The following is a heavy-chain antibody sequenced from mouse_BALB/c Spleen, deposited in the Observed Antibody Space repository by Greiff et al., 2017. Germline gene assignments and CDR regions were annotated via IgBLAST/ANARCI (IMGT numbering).Heavy chain of an antibody. V-gene: IGHV3-6*02. J-gene: IGHJ4*01. CDR1: GYSITSGYY. Sequence: EESGPGLVKPSQSLSLTCSVTGYSITSGYYWNWIRQFPGNKLEWMGYISYDGSNNYNPSLKNRISITRDTSKNQFFLKLNSVTTEDTATYYCARIYYDYDDYAMDYWGQGTSVTVSS. CDR2: ISYDGSN. CDR3: ARIYYDYDDYAMDY. D-gene: IGHD2-4*01.